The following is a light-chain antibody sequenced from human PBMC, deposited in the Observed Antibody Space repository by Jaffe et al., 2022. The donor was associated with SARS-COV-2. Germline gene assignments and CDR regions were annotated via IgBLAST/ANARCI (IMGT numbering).Light chain of an antibody. CDR3: QQYGSSPKT. J-gene: IGKJ1*01. V-gene: IGKV3-20*01. Sequence: EIVLTQSPGTLSLSPGDGATLSCRASQSVSSSYLAWYQQKPGQSPRLLIYGASSRATGIPDRFSGSGSGTDFTFTISRLEPEDFAVYYCQQYGSSPKTFGQGTKVEIK. CDR2: GAS. CDR1: QSVSSSY.